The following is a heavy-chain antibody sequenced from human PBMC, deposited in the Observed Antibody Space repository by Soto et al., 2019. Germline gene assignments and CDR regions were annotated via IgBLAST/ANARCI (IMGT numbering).Heavy chain of an antibody. CDR2: ISGSGGST. V-gene: IGHV3-23*01. Sequence: EVQLLESGGGLVQPGGSLGLSCAASGFTFSSYAMSWVRQAPGKGLEGVSAISGSGGSTYYADSVKGRFTISRDNTKNTLYLQMNILRAEDTAVYYCANKEGGYYGSLSRTKDTNYYYDYMDVGGKGTTVTVSS. J-gene: IGHJ6*03. CDR1: GFTFSSYA. CDR3: ANKEGGYYGSLSRTKDTNYYYDYMDV. D-gene: IGHD3-10*01.